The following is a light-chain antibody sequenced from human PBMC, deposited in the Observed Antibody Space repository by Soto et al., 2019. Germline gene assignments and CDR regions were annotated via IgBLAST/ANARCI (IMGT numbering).Light chain of an antibody. CDR1: QGISRS. CDR3: QQADTFPIT. CDR2: AAS. J-gene: IGKJ5*01. V-gene: IGKV1D-12*01. Sequence: IRMTQSPSSVSASVGDRVTITCQASQGISRSLAWYQQTPGKTPKLLIYAASSLQSGVPSRFSGSGFGTDFTLTISSLQPEDFATYFCQQADTFPITFGQGTRLEIK.